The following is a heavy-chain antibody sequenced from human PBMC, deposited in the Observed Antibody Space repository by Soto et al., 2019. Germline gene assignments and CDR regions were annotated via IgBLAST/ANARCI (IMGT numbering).Heavy chain of an antibody. Sequence: PSQTLSPPCPIPVLRVSSNCASWTWSRQSPSRDLEWLGRTYYSSKWYNDYAVSLNSRITINPDTSKNQFSLQLNSVTPEDTSVYYCARDPVGGCYRGATFDIWGQGTMVTVSS. CDR3: ARDPVGGCYRGATFDI. CDR2: TYYSSKWYN. J-gene: IGHJ3*02. D-gene: IGHD6-19*01. CDR1: VLRVSSNCAS. V-gene: IGHV6-1*01.